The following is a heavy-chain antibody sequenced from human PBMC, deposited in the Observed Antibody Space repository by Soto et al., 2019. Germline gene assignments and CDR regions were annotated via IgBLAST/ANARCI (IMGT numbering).Heavy chain of an antibody. CDR1: GFTLNTYS. Sequence: PGGSLRLSCSVSGFTLNTYSMHWVRQAPGKGLEWVAVVSFDGVNKHYRDSVKGRFTISGDIAKNMLYLQMTSLRLEDTALYYCARDPDLIEAAGNYFDYWGQGTLVTVSS. J-gene: IGHJ4*02. CDR2: VSFDGVNK. CDR3: ARDPDLIEAAGNYFDY. V-gene: IGHV3-30-3*01. D-gene: IGHD6-13*01.